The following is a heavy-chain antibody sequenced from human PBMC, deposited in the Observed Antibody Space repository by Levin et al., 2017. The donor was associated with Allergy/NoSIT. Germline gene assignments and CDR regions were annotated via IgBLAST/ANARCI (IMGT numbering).Heavy chain of an antibody. Sequence: SETLSLTCTVSGDSISGSDYYWGWIRQPPGKGLDWIGAIYYSGSTYYNPSLKIRVTISVDTSKNQFSLKLSSVTAADTAVYYCARHPLWRGTIIIGPTGVYYWGQGTLVTVSS. CDR3: ARHPLWRGTIIIGPTGVYY. J-gene: IGHJ4*02. D-gene: IGHD3-22*01. CDR1: GDSISGSDYY. CDR2: IYYSGST. V-gene: IGHV4-39*01.